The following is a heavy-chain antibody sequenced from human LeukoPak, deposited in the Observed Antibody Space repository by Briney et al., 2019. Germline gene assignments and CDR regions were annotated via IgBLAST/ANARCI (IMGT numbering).Heavy chain of an antibody. V-gene: IGHV1-46*01. CDR2: INLSGGST. D-gene: IGHD2-8*01. CDR1: GYTFTSYH. J-gene: IGHJ4*02. Sequence: ASVKVSCKASGYTFTSYHMHWVRQTPGQGLEWMGKINLSGGSTTYAQKFQGRVTMTRDTSTSTVYMELSSLRSEDTAVYYCARDYVDDIPMIKDYWGQGTLVTVSS. CDR3: ARDYVDDIPMIKDY.